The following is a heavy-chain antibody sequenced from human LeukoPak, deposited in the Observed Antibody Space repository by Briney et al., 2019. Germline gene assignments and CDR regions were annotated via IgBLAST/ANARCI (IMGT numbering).Heavy chain of an antibody. V-gene: IGHV3-53*01. CDR1: GLTVSNNY. J-gene: IGHJ4*02. CDR2: IYSGGST. Sequence: GSLRRACAASGLTVSNNYISWVRQAPGKGREWVAVIYSGGSTYYAESVKGRFSISRDNSKNTVYLQMNSLRAEDTAVYYCARQFSGWHYFDYWGQGTLVTVS. D-gene: IGHD6-19*01. CDR3: ARQFSGWHYFDY.